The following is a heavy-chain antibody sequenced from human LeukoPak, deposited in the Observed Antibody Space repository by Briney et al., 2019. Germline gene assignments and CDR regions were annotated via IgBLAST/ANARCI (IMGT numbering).Heavy chain of an antibody. CDR1: GYTFTSHD. J-gene: IGHJ5*02. D-gene: IGHD6-19*01. V-gene: IGHV1-18*01. Sequence: ASVKVSCKASGYTFTSHDISWVRQVPGQGLEWMGWISAYNGDTKYAQNLQGRVTLTTYTSTTTAYLELRSLTSDDTAVYYCARDPSNTSGWKTWFDPWGQGTLVTVSS. CDR2: ISAYNGDT. CDR3: ARDPSNTSGWKTWFDP.